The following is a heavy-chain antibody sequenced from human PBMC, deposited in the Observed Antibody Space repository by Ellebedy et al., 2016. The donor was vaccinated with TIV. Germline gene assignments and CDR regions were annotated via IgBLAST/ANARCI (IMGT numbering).Heavy chain of an antibody. CDR2: INQSGST. J-gene: IGHJ4*02. D-gene: IGHD3-22*01. CDR3: ARGRQYSHSSGYYLDY. V-gene: IGHV4-34*01. CDR1: GGSFSGYY. Sequence: SETLSLTXAVYGGSFSGYYWSWIRQPPGKGLEWIGEINQSGSTNHNLSLKSRVTISADTSKNQFSLKLSSLTAADTAVYYCARGRQYSHSSGYYLDYWGQGPLVTVSS.